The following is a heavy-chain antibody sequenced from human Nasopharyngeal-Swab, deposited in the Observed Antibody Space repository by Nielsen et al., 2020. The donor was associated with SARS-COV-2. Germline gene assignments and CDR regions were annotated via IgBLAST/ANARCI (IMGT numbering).Heavy chain of an antibody. CDR3: ARVLDGYNGFDY. CDR2: IYPGGST. V-gene: IGHV3-53*01. D-gene: IGHD5-24*01. CDR1: GFTFSSYS. Sequence: GVLKISCAASGFTFSSYSMNWVRQAPGKGLEWVSIIYPGGSTYYADSVKGRFTISRDSSRNTLYLQMNSLTAEDTAVYYCARVLDGYNGFDYWGQGTLVTVSS. J-gene: IGHJ4*02.